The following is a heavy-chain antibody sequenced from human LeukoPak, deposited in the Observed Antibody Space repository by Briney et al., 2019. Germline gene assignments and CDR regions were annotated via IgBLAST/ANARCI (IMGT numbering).Heavy chain of an antibody. CDR3: ARDSGNIVATYHYYYMDV. V-gene: IGHV6-1*01. D-gene: IGHD5-12*01. CDR2: TYYRSKWYN. CDR1: GDSVSSNSAA. J-gene: IGHJ6*03. Sequence: SQTLSLTCAISGDSVSSNSAAWNWIRQSPSRGLEWLGRTYYRSKWYNDYAVSVKSRITINPDTSKNQFSLQLNSVTPEDTAVYYCARDSGNIVATYHYYYMDVWGKGATVTVSS.